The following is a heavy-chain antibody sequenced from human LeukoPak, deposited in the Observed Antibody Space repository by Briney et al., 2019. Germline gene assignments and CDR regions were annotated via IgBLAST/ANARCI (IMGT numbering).Heavy chain of an antibody. V-gene: IGHV4-59*01. CDR3: ARGVVAAPQTFDY. D-gene: IGHD2-15*01. Sequence: SETLSLTCTVSGGSNSSYYWSWIRQPPGKGLEWIGYISYSGSTNYNPSLKSRVTISVDTSKNQFSLKLTSVTAADTAVYYCARGVVAAPQTFDYWGQGTLVTVSS. CDR1: GGSNSSYY. CDR2: ISYSGST. J-gene: IGHJ4*02.